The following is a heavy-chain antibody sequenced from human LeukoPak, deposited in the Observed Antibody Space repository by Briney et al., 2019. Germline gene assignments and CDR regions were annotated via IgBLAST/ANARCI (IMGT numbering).Heavy chain of an antibody. Sequence: SETLSLTCAVSGGSISRRTNWWSWVRQPPGKGLEWIGEIYHSGGTNYNPSLKSRVTISVDTSKNQFSLKLSSVTAADTAVYYCARTPVGSKDYYYYYYMDVWGKGTTVTVSS. CDR1: GGSISRRTNW. D-gene: IGHD1-26*01. V-gene: IGHV4-4*02. CDR3: ARTPVGSKDYYYYYYMDV. CDR2: IYHSGGT. J-gene: IGHJ6*03.